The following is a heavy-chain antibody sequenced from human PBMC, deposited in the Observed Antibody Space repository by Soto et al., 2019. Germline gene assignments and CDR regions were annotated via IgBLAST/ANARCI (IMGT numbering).Heavy chain of an antibody. CDR2: INHSGST. D-gene: IGHD6-13*01. V-gene: IGHV4-34*01. Sequence: SETLSLTCAVYGGSFSGYYWSWIRQPPGKGLEWIGEINHSGSTNYYPSLKSRVTISVDTSKNQFSLKLSSVTAADTAVYYCARGLTPSPIAAADYNWFDPWGQGTLVTVPQ. CDR1: GGSFSGYY. J-gene: IGHJ5*02. CDR3: ARGLTPSPIAAADYNWFDP.